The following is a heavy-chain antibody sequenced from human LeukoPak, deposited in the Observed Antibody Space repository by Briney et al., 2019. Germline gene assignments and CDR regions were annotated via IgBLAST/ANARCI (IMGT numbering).Heavy chain of an antibody. CDR2: IKQDGSEE. J-gene: IGHJ5*02. CDR1: GFTFSSYW. D-gene: IGHD6-19*01. Sequence: GGSLRLSCAASGFTFSSYWMSWVRQAPGKGLEWVANIKQDGSEEYYVDSVKGRFTISRDNAKNSLYLQMNSLRAEDTAVYYCAREGSGWYDGGNWFDPWGQGTLVTVSS. CDR3: AREGSGWYDGGNWFDP. V-gene: IGHV3-7*03.